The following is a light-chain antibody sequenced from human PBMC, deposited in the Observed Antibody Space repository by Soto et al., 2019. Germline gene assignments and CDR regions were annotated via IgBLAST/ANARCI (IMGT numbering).Light chain of an antibody. V-gene: IGKV3-20*01. J-gene: IGKJ1*01. CDR2: GTS. CDR1: QTISSNN. Sequence: EIVLTQSPGTLSVSPGESATLSCRASQTISSNNLAWYQQKPGQAPSLLIYGTSSRATGIPDRFSGSGSGTDFTLTISRLEPEDSAIYYCQQYISWTFGQGTKVEI. CDR3: QQYISWT.